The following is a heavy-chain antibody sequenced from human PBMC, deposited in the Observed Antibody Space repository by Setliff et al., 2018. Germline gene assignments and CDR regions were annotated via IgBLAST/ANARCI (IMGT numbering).Heavy chain of an antibody. V-gene: IGHV3-72*01. D-gene: IGHD3-16*02. J-gene: IGHJ4*02. CDR2: TRNKVSGYIT. CDR3: TPELSSPPFY. CDR1: GFTLSDYS. Sequence: PGGSLRLSCATSGFTLSDYSMDWVRQAPGKGLEWVGRTRNKVSGYITEYAASVKGRFTISRDDSKNTLYLQMNSLKIEDTGVYYCTPELSSPPFYWGQGILVTVSS.